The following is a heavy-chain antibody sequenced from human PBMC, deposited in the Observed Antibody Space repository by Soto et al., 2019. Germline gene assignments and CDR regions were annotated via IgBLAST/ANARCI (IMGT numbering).Heavy chain of an antibody. CDR1: GFTFSNYG. CDR3: VRGMLWFGECLFDY. D-gene: IGHD3-10*01. J-gene: IGHJ4*02. Sequence: QVQLVESGGGVVQPGRSLRLSCAASGFTFSNYGMHWVRQAPGKGLEWVAGIWYDGSNKYYADSVKGRFTISRDNSKNTLYLQMNRLRAEDTAVDYCVRGMLWFGECLFDYWGQGTLVNVSS. V-gene: IGHV3-33*01. CDR2: IWYDGSNK.